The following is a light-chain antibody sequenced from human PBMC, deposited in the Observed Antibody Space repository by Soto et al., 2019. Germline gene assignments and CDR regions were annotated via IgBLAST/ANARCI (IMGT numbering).Light chain of an antibody. V-gene: IGKV3-20*01. CDR1: QRVSSY. CDR2: RAS. Sequence: EIVLAQSPATLSLSPGERATLSCRASQRVSSYLAWYQQKPGQAPRLLIYRASIRATGIPDRFTGSGSGTDFTLTISRLEPEDFAVYYCQQYGSSSLTFGGGTKVDIK. CDR3: QQYGSSSLT. J-gene: IGKJ4*01.